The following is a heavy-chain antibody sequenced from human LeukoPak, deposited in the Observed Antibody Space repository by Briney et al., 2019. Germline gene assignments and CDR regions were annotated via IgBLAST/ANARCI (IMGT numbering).Heavy chain of an antibody. J-gene: IGHJ2*01. CDR3: ATRTHNSYAEGWYFDL. CDR2: IIPIFGTA. Sequence: SVKVSCKASGVTFNSYTINWVRQAPGQGLEWMGRIIPIFGTANYAQGFQGRVTITTDESTSTAYMELSSVRSEDTAVYYCATRTHNSYAEGWYFDLWGRGTLVTVSS. D-gene: IGHD5-18*01. CDR1: GVTFNSYT. V-gene: IGHV1-69*05.